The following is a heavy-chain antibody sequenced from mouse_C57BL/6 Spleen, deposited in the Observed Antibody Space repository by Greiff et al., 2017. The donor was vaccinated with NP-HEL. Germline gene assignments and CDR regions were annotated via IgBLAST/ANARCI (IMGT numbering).Heavy chain of an antibody. CDR1: GYTFTSYW. CDR2: IHPNSGST. J-gene: IGHJ2*01. V-gene: IGHV1-64*01. CDR3: ARRALYGSSFSYYFDY. D-gene: IGHD1-1*01. Sequence: QVQLQQSGAELVKPGASVKLSCKASGYTFTSYWMHWVKQRPGQGLEWIGMIHPNSGSTNYNEKFKSKATLTVDKSSSTAYMQLSSLTSEDSAVYYCARRALYGSSFSYYFDYWGQGTTLTVSS.